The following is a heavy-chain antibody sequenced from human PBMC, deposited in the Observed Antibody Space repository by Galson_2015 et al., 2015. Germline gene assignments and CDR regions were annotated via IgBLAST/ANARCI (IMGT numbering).Heavy chain of an antibody. V-gene: IGHV4-39*07. J-gene: IGHJ4*02. CDR3: ARNGALLLWFGEGDY. CDR1: GGSISSSSYY. D-gene: IGHD3-10*01. CDR2: IYYSGST. Sequence: ETLSLTCTVSGGSISSSSYYWGWIRQPPGKGLEWIGSIYYSGSTYYNPSLKSRVTISVDTSKNQFSLKLSSVTAADTAVYYCARNGALLLWFGEGDYWGQGTLVTVSS.